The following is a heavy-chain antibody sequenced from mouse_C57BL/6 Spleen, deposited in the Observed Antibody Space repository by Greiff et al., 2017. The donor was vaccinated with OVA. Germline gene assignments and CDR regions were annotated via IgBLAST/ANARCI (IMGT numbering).Heavy chain of an antibody. J-gene: IGHJ2*01. CDR2: IYPGSGNT. V-gene: IGHV1-66*01. CDR1: GYSFTSYY. D-gene: IGHD1-1*01. CDR3: ARWEVYYYGGDY. Sequence: QVQLQQSGPELVKPGASVKISCKASGYSFTSYYIHWVKQRPGQGLEWIGWIYPGSGNTKYNEKFKGKATLTADTSSSTAYMQLSSLTSEDSAVYYCARWEVYYYGGDYWGQGTTLTVSS.